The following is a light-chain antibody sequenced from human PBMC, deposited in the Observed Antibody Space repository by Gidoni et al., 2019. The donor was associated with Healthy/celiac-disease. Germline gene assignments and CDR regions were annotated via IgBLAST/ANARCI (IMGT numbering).Light chain of an antibody. J-gene: IGKJ4*01. CDR3: QQRSNWPPVLT. Sequence: EIMFTQSPATLSLSPVERATLSCRTSQSVSSYFAWYQQKPGQAPRLLIYDAANRATGIPARFSGSGSGTDFTLTISSLEPEDFAVSSCQQRSNWPPVLTFGGGTKVEIK. V-gene: IGKV3-11*01. CDR2: DAA. CDR1: QSVSSY.